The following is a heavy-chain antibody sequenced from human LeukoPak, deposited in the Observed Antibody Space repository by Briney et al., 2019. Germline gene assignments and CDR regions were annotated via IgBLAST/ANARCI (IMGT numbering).Heavy chain of an antibody. CDR2: INHSGST. V-gene: IGHV4-34*01. CDR1: GGSFGGYY. CDR3: ARWRRRAAGAFDI. Sequence: SETLSLTCAVYGGSFGGYYWSWIRQPPGKGLEWIGEINHSGSTNYNPSLKSRVTISVDTSKNQFSLKLNSVTAADTAVYYCARWRRRAAGAFDIWGQGTMVTVSS. J-gene: IGHJ3*02. D-gene: IGHD6-13*01.